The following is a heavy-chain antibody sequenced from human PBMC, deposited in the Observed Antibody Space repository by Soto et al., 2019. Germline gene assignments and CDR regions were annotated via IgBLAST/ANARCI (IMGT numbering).Heavy chain of an antibody. Sequence: GGSLRLSCAASGFTFSSYGMNWVRQAPGKGLEWVSALSVSGDTTYYADSVRGRVSISRDNSKNTLYLQMSSLRGEDTAVYYFEKGTQFLYYYPTHAWGQG. V-gene: IGHV3-23*01. CDR2: LSVSGDTT. CDR1: GFTFSSYG. J-gene: IGHJ6*01. CDR3: EKGTQFLYYYPTHA.